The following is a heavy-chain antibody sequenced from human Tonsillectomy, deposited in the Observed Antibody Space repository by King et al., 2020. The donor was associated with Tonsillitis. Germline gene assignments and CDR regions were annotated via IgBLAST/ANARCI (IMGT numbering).Heavy chain of an antibody. CDR2: TSYDGSNR. CDR3: SRVRVVFSEFNDAFDI. Sequence: RQAPGKVLEWVAVTSYDGSNRFHADSVKGRFTISRDNSKNTLYMQMNSLRAEDTAVYYCSRVRVVFSEFNDAFDIWGQGTMVTVSS. J-gene: IGHJ3*02. D-gene: IGHD3-3*01. V-gene: IGHV3-30*03.